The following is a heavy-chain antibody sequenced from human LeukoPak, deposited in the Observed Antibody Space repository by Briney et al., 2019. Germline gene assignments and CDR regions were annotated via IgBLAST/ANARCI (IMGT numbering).Heavy chain of an antibody. CDR2: INPNINGT. CDR1: GYTFTGYY. V-gene: IGHV1-2*02. J-gene: IGHJ4*02. CDR3: ASHSSSSGPGD. Sequence: ASVKVSCKASGYTFTGYYIHWVRQAPGQGLEWMGWINPNINGTNYAQKFQGRVTMTRDTSISTAYMELSRLRSDDTAVYYCASHSSSSGPGDWGQGTLVTVSS. D-gene: IGHD6-6*01.